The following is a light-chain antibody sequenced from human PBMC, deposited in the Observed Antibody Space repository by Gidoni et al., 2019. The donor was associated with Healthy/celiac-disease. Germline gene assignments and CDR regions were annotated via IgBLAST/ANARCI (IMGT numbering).Light chain of an antibody. Sequence: DIQMTQSPSSLSASVGDRVTITCQASQDISNYLNWYQQKPGKAPKLLIYDASNLATGVPSRFSGSGSGTDFTVTISSLQPEDIATYYCQQYDNLPLTFXXXTKVEIK. CDR3: QQYDNLPLT. J-gene: IGKJ4*01. CDR1: QDISNY. V-gene: IGKV1-33*01. CDR2: DAS.